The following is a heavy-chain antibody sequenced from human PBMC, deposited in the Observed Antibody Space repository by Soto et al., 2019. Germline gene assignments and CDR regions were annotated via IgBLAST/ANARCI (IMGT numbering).Heavy chain of an antibody. CDR3: ARDFTMVRGVIPWFDP. V-gene: IGHV1-69*05. D-gene: IGHD3-10*01. Sequence: QVQLVQSGAEVKKPGSSVKVSCKASGGTFSSYAISWVRQAPGQGLEWMGGIIPIFGTANYAQKFQGRVQITXXEXTAXAYMELSSLRSEDTAVYYCARDFTMVRGVIPWFDPWGQGTLVTVSS. CDR1: GGTFSSYA. J-gene: IGHJ5*02. CDR2: IIPIFGTA.